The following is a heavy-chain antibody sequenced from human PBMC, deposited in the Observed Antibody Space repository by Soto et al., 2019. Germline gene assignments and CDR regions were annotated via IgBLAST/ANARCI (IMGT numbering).Heavy chain of an antibody. CDR3: ARPDYYYDSSGYVGLGDAFDI. Sequence: PGESLKISCKGSGYSFTSYWIGWVRQMPGKGLEWMGIIYPGDSDTRYSPSFQGQVTISADKSISTAYLQWSSLKASDTAMYYRARPDYYYDSSGYVGLGDAFDIWGQGTMVTVSS. CDR2: IYPGDSDT. J-gene: IGHJ3*02. CDR1: GYSFTSYW. V-gene: IGHV5-51*01. D-gene: IGHD3-22*01.